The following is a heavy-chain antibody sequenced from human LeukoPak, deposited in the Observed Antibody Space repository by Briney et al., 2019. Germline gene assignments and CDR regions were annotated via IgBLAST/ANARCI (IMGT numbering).Heavy chain of an antibody. CDR2: ISGSGGST. CDR1: GFTFSSYA. V-gene: IGHV3-23*01. D-gene: IGHD2-2*01. J-gene: IGHJ4*02. CDR3: ARRVVVPAAPYYFDY. Sequence: GGSLRLSCAASGFTFSSYAMSWVRQAPGKGLEWVSAISGSGGSTYYADSVKGRFTISRDNAKNTLYMQMNSLRAEDTAVYYCARRVVVPAAPYYFDYWGQGTLVTVSS.